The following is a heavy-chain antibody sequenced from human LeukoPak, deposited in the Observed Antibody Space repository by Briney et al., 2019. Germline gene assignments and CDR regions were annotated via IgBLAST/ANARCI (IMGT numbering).Heavy chain of an antibody. CDR2: ISSSSGYI. J-gene: IGHJ4*02. CDR3: ARVAYDYVWGSYRPYYFDY. D-gene: IGHD3-16*02. CDR1: GFTFSTYS. V-gene: IGHV3-21*01. Sequence: GGSLRLSCAASGFTFSTYSMSWVRQAPGKGLEWVSSISSSSGYIYYADSVKGRFTISRDNAKNSLYLQMNSLRAEDTAVYYCARVAYDYVWGSYRPYYFDYWGQGTLVTVSS.